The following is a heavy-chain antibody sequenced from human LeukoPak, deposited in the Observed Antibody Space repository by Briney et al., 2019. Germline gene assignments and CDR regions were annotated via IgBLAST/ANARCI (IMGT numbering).Heavy chain of an antibody. D-gene: IGHD3-9*01. CDR1: GGSFSGYY. J-gene: IGHJ3*02. V-gene: IGHV4-34*01. CDR3: ASPSRYYDILTGYDAFDI. CDR2: IYYSGST. Sequence: SETLSLTCAVYGGSFSGYYWSWIRQPPGKGLEWIGSIYYSGSTYYNPSLRSRVTISVDTSKNQFSLKLSSVTAADTAVYYCASPSRYYDILTGYDAFDIWGQGTMVTVSS.